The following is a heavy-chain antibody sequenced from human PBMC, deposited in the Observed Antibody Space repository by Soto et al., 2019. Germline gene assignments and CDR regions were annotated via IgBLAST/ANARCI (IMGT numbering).Heavy chain of an antibody. V-gene: IGHV4-31*03. CDR3: ARQKIPPVSTTVVTPGWFDP. Sequence: SETLSLTCTGSCGSISSGGYYWSWIRQHPGKGLEWIGYIYYSGSTYYNPSLKSRVTISVDTSKNQFSLKLSSVTAADTAVYYCARQKIPPVSTTVVTPGWFDPWGQGTLVTVS. J-gene: IGHJ5*02. CDR2: IYYSGST. D-gene: IGHD4-17*01. CDR1: CGSISSGGYY.